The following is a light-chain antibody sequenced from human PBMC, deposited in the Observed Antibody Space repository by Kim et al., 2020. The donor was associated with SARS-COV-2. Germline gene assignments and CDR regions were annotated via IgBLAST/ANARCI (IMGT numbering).Light chain of an antibody. V-gene: IGLV1-47*02. CDR3: ATWDDSLTGPV. CDR2: SNN. Sequence: QSVLTQAPSASGTPGQRVTISCSGSSSNIGSNYVCWYQHLPGTAPKLLIYSNNQRPSGVPDRFSGSKSGTSASLAISGLRSEDEAGYYCATWDDSLTGPVFGGGTQLTVL. J-gene: IGLJ3*02. CDR1: SSNIGSNY.